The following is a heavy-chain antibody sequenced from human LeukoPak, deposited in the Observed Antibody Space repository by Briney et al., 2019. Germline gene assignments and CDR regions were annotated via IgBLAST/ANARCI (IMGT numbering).Heavy chain of an antibody. V-gene: IGHV3-30-3*01. Sequence: GRSLRLSCAASGFTFSSYAMHWVRQAPGKGLEWVAVISYDGSNKYYADSVKGRFTISRDNSKNTLYLQLNSLRTEDTAVYYCNTDPSFFVIPQWGQGTLVTVSP. CDR3: NTDPSFFVIPQ. CDR2: ISYDGSNK. J-gene: IGHJ4*02. D-gene: IGHD3-16*02. CDR1: GFTFSSYA.